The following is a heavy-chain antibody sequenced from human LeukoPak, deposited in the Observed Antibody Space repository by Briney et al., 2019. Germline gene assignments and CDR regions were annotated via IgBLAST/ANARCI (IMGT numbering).Heavy chain of an antibody. CDR2: INPSGGST. J-gene: IGHJ6*02. V-gene: IGHV1-46*01. CDR3: ARDFWSGYYTGIYGMDV. CDR1: GYTFTSYS. Sequence: ASVKVSCKASGYTFTSYSMQWVRQAPGQGLEWMGIINPSGGSTSYAQKFQGRVTITADKSTSTAYMELSSLRSEDTAVYYCARDFWSGYYTGIYGMDVWGQGTTVTVSS. D-gene: IGHD3-3*01.